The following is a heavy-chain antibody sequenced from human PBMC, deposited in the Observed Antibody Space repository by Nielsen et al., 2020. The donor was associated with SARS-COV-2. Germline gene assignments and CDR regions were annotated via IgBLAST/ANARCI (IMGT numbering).Heavy chain of an antibody. D-gene: IGHD5-12*01. J-gene: IGHJ3*02. CDR3: AKVNSGYDYGAFDI. CDR1: GFTFSSYG. CDR2: ISYDGSNK. V-gene: IGHV3-30*18. Sequence: GRSLRLSCAASGFTFSSYGMHWVRQAPGKGLEWVAVISYDGSNKYYADSVKGRFTISRDNSKNTLYLQMNSLRAEDTAVYYCAKVNSGYDYGAFDIWGQGTMVTVSS.